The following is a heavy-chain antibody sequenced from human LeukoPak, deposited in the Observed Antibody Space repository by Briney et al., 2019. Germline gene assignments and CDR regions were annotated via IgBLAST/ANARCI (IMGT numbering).Heavy chain of an antibody. D-gene: IGHD3-16*01. V-gene: IGHV4-34*01. CDR1: GGSFSGYY. CDR3: ARGYAPDY. CDR2: INHSGST. J-gene: IGHJ4*02. Sequence: SETLSLTCAVYGGSFSGYYWSWIRQPPGKGLEWIGEINHSGSTNYNPSLKSRVTISVDTSKNQFSLKLSSVTAADTAVYYCARGYAPDYWGQGTLVTVSS.